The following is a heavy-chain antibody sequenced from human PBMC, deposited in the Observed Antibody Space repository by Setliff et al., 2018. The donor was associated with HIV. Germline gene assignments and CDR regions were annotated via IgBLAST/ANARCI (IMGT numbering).Heavy chain of an antibody. J-gene: IGHJ4*02. Sequence: SETLSLTCSVSGDSFSTSSYFWGWVRQSPGKVLEWIGNIYYTGFTYSSPSLKSRVIMSIDTSKSQFSLNLTSVTDSDTAVYYCTRQGRGDPGLATTRLDYWGQGKLVTVSS. V-gene: IGHV4-39*01. CDR3: TRQGRGDPGLATTRLDY. D-gene: IGHD1-1*01. CDR2: IYYTGFT. CDR1: GDSFSTSSYF.